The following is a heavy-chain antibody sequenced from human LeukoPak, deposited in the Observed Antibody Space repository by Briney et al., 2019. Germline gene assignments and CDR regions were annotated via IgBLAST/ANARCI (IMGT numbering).Heavy chain of an antibody. D-gene: IGHD3-10*01. CDR2: ISSSSSYI. CDR3: ARGRMVWYFDY. CDR1: GFTFSSYA. V-gene: IGHV3-21*01. Sequence: GGSLRLSCAASGFTFSSYAMSWVRQAPGKGLEWVSSISSSSSYIYYADSVKGRFTISRDNAKNSLYLQMNSLRAEDTAVYYCARGRMVWYFDYWGQGTLVTVSS. J-gene: IGHJ4*02.